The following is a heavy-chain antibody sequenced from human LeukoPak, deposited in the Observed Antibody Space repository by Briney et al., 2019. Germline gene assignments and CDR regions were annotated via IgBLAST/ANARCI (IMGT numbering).Heavy chain of an antibody. CDR3: AKHPRYCSGGSCYRHYYYYGMDV. V-gene: IGHV3-30*18. CDR1: GFTFSSYG. D-gene: IGHD2-15*01. CDR2: ISYDGSNK. J-gene: IGHJ6*02. Sequence: GRSLRLSCAASGFTFSSYGMHWGRQAPGKGLEWVAVISYDGSNKYYADSVKGRFTISRDNSKNTLYLQMNSLRAEDAAVYYCAKHPRYCSGGSCYRHYYYYGMDVWGQGTTVTVSS.